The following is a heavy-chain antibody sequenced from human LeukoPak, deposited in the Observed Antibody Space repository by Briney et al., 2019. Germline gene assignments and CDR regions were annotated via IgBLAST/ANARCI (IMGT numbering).Heavy chain of an antibody. V-gene: IGHV3-48*04. CDR2: ISSSSSTI. CDR3: ARDGGYSSSWWSY. J-gene: IGHJ4*02. CDR1: GFTFSTYA. D-gene: IGHD6-13*01. Sequence: QTGGSLRLSCAASGFTFSTYAMNWVRQAPGKGLEWVSYISSSSSTIYYADSVKGRFTISRDNAKNSLYLQMNSLRAEDTAVYYCARDGGYSSSWWSYWGQGTLVTVSS.